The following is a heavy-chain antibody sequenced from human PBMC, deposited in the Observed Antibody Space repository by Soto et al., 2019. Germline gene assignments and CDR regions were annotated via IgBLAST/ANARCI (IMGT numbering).Heavy chain of an antibody. D-gene: IGHD2-2*01. CDR1: GYTFSNYV. V-gene: IGHV1-3*01. Sequence: ASVKVSCKASGYTFSNYVMHWVRQAPGQRLEWMGWISVGNGNTKYSQKFQGRLTITRDTSATTADMELSSLRSGDTAVYYCTRSCSSTSCYENAYDIWGQGTMVTVSS. CDR3: TRSCSSTSCYENAYDI. CDR2: ISVGNGNT. J-gene: IGHJ3*02.